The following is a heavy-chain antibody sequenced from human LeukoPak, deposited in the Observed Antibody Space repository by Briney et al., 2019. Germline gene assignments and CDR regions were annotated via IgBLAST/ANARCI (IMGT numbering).Heavy chain of an antibody. CDR2: ISSSGSTI. J-gene: IGHJ6*03. CDR1: GFTFSDYY. Sequence: GGSLRLSCAASGFTFSDYYMSWIRQAPRKGLEWVSYISSSGSTIYYADSVKGRFTISRDNAKNSLYLQMNSLGAEDTAVYYCVSLITIFGVVTPDYMDVWGKGTTVTVSS. CDR3: VSLITIFGVVTPDYMDV. D-gene: IGHD3-3*01. V-gene: IGHV3-11*01.